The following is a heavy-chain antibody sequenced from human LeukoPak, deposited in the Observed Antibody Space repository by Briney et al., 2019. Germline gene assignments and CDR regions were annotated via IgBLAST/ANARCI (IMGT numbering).Heavy chain of an antibody. CDR1: GFTFRSYW. CDR2: INQDGSGK. J-gene: IGHJ4*02. Sequence: PGGSLRLSCAASGFTFRSYWMSWVRQAPGKGLEWVALINQDGSGKYHVDSVKGRFTISRDNADNSLYLQMNSLRAEDTAVYYCARDPGNEYRYGYGDYWGQGTLVTVSS. CDR3: ARDPGNEYRYGYGDY. V-gene: IGHV3-7*01. D-gene: IGHD5-18*01.